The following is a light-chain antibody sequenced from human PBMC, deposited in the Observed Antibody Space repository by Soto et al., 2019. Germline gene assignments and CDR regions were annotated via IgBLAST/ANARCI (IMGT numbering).Light chain of an antibody. CDR1: SSNIGKNY. J-gene: IGLJ2*01. V-gene: IGLV1-51*01. CDR3: LTWDSSLRAGD. CDR2: DNN. Sequence: QSVLTQPPSVSAAAGQKVSISCSGSSSNIGKNYVSWYQQVPGTAPKLLIYDNNNRPSGIPDRFSGSKSGTSATLGITGLQTGDEADYYCLTWDSSLRAGDFGGGTKLTVL.